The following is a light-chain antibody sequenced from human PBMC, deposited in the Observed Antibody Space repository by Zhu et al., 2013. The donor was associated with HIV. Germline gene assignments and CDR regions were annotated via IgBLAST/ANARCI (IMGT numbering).Light chain of an antibody. V-gene: IGKV3-20*01. CDR2: ATS. CDR1: QTISSDF. Sequence: EIVLTQSPGTLSLSPGERATLSCRASQTISSDFLAWYQQKPGQAPTLLMYATSSRAAGIPARFSGSGSGTDFTLSISGLEPEDFAVYYCQQYGSSPMYTFGQGTKLEIK. J-gene: IGKJ2*01. CDR3: QQYGSSPMYT.